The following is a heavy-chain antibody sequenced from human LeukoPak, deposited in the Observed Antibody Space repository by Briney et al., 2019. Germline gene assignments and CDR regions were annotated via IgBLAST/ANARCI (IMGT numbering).Heavy chain of an antibody. CDR3: ARKDYYGSGSYYAGAFDI. D-gene: IGHD3-10*01. Sequence: PGGSLRLSCAASGFTVSSNYMSWVRQAPGKGLEWVANIKQDGSEKYYVDSVKGRFTISRDNAKNSLYLQMNSLRAEDTAVYYCARKDYYGSGSYYAGAFDIWGQGTMVTVSS. V-gene: IGHV3-7*01. J-gene: IGHJ3*02. CDR2: IKQDGSEK. CDR1: GFTVSSNY.